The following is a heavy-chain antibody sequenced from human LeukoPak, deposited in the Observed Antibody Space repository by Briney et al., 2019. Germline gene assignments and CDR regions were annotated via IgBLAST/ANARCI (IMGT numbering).Heavy chain of an antibody. J-gene: IGHJ3*02. CDR2: MNPNSGNT. D-gene: IGHD2-15*01. CDR1: GYTFTSYD. CDR3: ARGYCSGGSCSRREAFDI. Sequence: GASVKVSCKASGYTFTSYDINWVRQATGQGLEWMGWMNPNSGNTGYAQKFQGRVTMTRNTSISTAYMELSSLRSEDTAVYYCARGYCSGGSCSRREAFDIWGQGTMVTVSS. V-gene: IGHV1-8*01.